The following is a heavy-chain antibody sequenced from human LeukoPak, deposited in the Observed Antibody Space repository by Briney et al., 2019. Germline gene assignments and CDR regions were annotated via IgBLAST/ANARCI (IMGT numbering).Heavy chain of an antibody. CDR2: IYASGST. V-gene: IGHV4-4*07. Sequence: NPSETLSLTCTVSGGSISDYYWNWIRQPAGKGLGWIGRIYASGSTNYNPSLRSRVTISVDKSKNQFSLKLTSATAADTAVYYCARSYLGGTYYDWFDPWGQGTLVTVSS. CDR1: GGSISDYY. D-gene: IGHD1-26*01. J-gene: IGHJ5*02. CDR3: ARSYLGGTYYDWFDP.